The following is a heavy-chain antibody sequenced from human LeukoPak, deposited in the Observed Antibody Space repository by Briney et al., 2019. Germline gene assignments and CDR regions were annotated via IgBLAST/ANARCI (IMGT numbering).Heavy chain of an antibody. CDR2: INPYTGNT. CDR3: ARGGIEVDSLLFGDY. J-gene: IGHJ4*02. D-gene: IGHD3-9*01. CDR1: GYTFTRYG. Sequence: ASVTVSCKASGYTFTRYGISWVRQAPGQGLEWMGWINPYTGNTNYAEKLQGRVTMTTDTSTRTAYMELTRLTSDDTALYYCARGGIEVDSLLFGDYWGQGTLVTVSS. V-gene: IGHV1-18*01.